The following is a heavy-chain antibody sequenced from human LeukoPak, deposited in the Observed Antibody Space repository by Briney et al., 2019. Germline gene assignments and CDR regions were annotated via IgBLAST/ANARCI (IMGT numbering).Heavy chain of an antibody. CDR1: GFTFSSYS. Sequence: PGGSLRLSCAASGFTFSSYSMNWVRQAPGKGLEWVSSISSSSSYIYYADSVKGRFTISRDNAKNSLYLQMNSLRAEDTAVYYCARGFIAVAGTAVDYWGKGTLVTVSS. CDR3: ARGFIAVAGTAVDY. V-gene: IGHV3-21*01. D-gene: IGHD6-19*01. CDR2: ISSSSSYI. J-gene: IGHJ4*02.